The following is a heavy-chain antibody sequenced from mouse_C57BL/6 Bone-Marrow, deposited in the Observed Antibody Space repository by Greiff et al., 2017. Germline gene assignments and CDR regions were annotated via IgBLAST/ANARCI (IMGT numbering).Heavy chain of an antibody. CDR1: SYTFTSYW. D-gene: IGHD3-2*02. Sequence: QVQLQQPGAELVMPGASVKLSCKASSYTFTSYWMHWVKQRPGQGLEWIGEIDPSDSYTNYNQKFKGKSTLTVDKSSSTAYMQLSSLTSEDSAVYYCARGSGLPWFAYWGQGTLVTVSA. J-gene: IGHJ3*01. CDR2: IDPSDSYT. V-gene: IGHV1-69*01. CDR3: ARGSGLPWFAY.